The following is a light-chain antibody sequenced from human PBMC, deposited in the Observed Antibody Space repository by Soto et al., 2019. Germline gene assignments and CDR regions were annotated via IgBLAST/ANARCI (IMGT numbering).Light chain of an antibody. CDR3: LQDFDYPYT. J-gene: IGKJ2*01. CDR2: GAS. Sequence: IQMTQSPSSLSASVGDRVTLTYRASQSIRNDLAWYQQKPGKAPRLLVYGASSLAPGVPSRFSGRGSGTDFALTISGLQPEDFASYYCLQDFDYPYTFGQGTKVDIK. V-gene: IGKV1-6*02. CDR1: QSIRND.